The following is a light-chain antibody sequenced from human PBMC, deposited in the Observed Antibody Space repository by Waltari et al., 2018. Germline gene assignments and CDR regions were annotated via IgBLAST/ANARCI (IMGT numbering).Light chain of an antibody. J-gene: IGLJ2*01. CDR1: ASDVGGYNY. CDR2: AVS. CDR3: SSYSSSSSRV. V-gene: IGLV2-14*03. Sequence: QSALTQPASVSGSPGQSITISCTGTASDVGGYNYVSWFQQHPGKAPKLMSYAVSARPSGVSYRFAGSKSGNTASRTISGLQAADEADYYCSSYSSSSSRVFGGGTRLTVL.